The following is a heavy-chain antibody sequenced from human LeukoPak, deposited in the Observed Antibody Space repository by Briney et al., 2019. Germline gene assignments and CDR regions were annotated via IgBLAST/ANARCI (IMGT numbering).Heavy chain of an antibody. D-gene: IGHD3-10*01. J-gene: IGHJ4*02. CDR1: GGTFSSYA. Sequence: SVKVSCKASGGTFSSYAISWVRQAPGQGLEWMGRIIPIFGTANYAQKFQGRVTITTDESTSTAYMELSSLRSEDTAVYYCARSPALYYGSGRFLDYWGQGTLVTVSS. CDR3: ARSPALYYGSGRFLDY. V-gene: IGHV1-69*05. CDR2: IIPIFGTA.